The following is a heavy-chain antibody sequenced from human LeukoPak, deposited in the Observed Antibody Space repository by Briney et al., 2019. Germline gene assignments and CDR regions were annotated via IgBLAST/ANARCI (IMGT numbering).Heavy chain of an antibody. Sequence: SETLSLTCTVSGGSVNGYYWNWIRQAPGKGLEWIGFIHYSGLTVYSPSLQSRVSMSVDTSRNQFSLDLSSVTAADTALYYCARDPPEDEWNSLDSWGQGILVTVTS. CDR2: IHYSGLT. CDR3: ARDPPEDEWNSLDS. D-gene: IGHD1-7*01. J-gene: IGHJ4*02. CDR1: GGSVNGYY. V-gene: IGHV4-59*02.